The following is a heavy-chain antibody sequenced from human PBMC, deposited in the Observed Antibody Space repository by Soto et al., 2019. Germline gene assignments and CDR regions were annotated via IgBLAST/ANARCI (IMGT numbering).Heavy chain of an antibody. V-gene: IGHV3-21*01. CDR2: ISNSNPCI. CDR3: GGEGDCGVRNSHPDS. CDR1: GFTFSAYG. Sequence: GGTLSLSCAASGFTFSAYGMHWVRKAPGKGLEWISSISNSNPCIYYQDSVNRGFIIAGESTKKSLYLQISTLRAEDSVLYYGGGEGDCGVRNSHPDSWGHGTLVTVSS. D-gene: IGHD2-21*01. J-gene: IGHJ5*01.